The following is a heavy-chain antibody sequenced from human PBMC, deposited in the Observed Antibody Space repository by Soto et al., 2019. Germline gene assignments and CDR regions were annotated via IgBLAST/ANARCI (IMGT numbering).Heavy chain of an antibody. V-gene: IGHV1-2*04. Sequence: ASVKVSCKASGYTFTGYYMHWVRQAPGQGLEWMGWINPNSGGTNYAQKFQGWVTMTRDTSISTAYMELSRLRSDDTAVYYCASSATVTTDAFDFWGQGTMVTVSS. CDR3: ASSATVTTDAFDF. CDR1: GYTFTGYY. D-gene: IGHD4-17*01. CDR2: INPNSGGT. J-gene: IGHJ3*01.